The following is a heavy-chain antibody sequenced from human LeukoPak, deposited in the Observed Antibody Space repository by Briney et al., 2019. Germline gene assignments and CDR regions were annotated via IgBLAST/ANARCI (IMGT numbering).Heavy chain of an antibody. CDR3: ANGYSSGWYADFDY. Sequence: HPGGSLRLSCAASGFTFSSYSMHWVRQAPGKGLEWVAVISYDGSNKYYADSVKGRFTISRDNSKNTLYLQMNSLRAEDTAVYYCANGYSSGWYADFDYWGQGTLVTVSS. D-gene: IGHD6-19*01. J-gene: IGHJ4*02. V-gene: IGHV3-30*18. CDR2: ISYDGSNK. CDR1: GFTFSSYS.